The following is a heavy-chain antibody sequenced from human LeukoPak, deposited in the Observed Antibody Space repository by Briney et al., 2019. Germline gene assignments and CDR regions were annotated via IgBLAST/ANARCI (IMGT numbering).Heavy chain of an antibody. J-gene: IGHJ4*02. CDR1: GGSISSSSYY. V-gene: IGHV4-39*01. D-gene: IGHD3-3*01. Sequence: PSETLSLTCTVSGGSISSSSYYWGWIRQPPGKGLEWIGSIYYSGSTYYNPSLKSRVTISVDTSKNQFSLKLSSVTAADTAVYYCARRAIFGVVDYWGQGTLVTVSS. CDR3: ARRAIFGVVDY. CDR2: IYYSGST.